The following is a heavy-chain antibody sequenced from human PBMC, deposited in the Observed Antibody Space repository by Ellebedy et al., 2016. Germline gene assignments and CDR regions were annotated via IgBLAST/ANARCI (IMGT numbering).Heavy chain of an antibody. V-gene: IGHV3-53*01. J-gene: IGHJ3*02. CDR3: VTKHNAAFDI. CDR2: INSGGAT. CDR1: GFSVSSND. Sequence: GESLKISXAASGFSVSSNDMSWVRQRPGKGLECVSVINSGGATYYADSVEGRFTISRDNPKKKLFLQMSNLGADDTAVYYCVTKHNAAFDIWGQGTTVTVS. D-gene: IGHD1-1*01.